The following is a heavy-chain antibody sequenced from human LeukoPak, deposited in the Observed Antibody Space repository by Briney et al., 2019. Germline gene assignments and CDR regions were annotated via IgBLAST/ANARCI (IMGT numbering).Heavy chain of an antibody. CDR1: GFTFSSYG. D-gene: IGHD3-10*01. V-gene: IGHV3-30*02. J-gene: IGHJ4*02. Sequence: GGSLRLSCAASGFTFSSYGMHWVRQAPGKGLEWVAFIRYDGSNKYYADSVKGRFTISRDNAKNSLYLQMNSLRAEDTAVYFCARGGVDYYGSGTYYLMYYFDYWGQGALVTVSS. CDR2: IRYDGSNK. CDR3: ARGGVDYYGSGTYYLMYYFDY.